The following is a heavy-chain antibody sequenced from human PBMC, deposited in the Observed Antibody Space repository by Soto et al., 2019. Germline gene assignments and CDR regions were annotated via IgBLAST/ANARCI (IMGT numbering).Heavy chain of an antibody. CDR1: GGSISSYC. Sequence: SETRSLTCTVSGGSISSYCWSGIRQPAGKGLEWIGRIYTSGSTNYNPSLKSRVTMSVDTSKNQFSLKLSSVTAADTAVYYCARGFGSGSYRYWGQGTLVTVSS. CDR2: IYTSGST. J-gene: IGHJ4*02. D-gene: IGHD3-10*01. V-gene: IGHV4-4*07. CDR3: ARGFGSGSYRY.